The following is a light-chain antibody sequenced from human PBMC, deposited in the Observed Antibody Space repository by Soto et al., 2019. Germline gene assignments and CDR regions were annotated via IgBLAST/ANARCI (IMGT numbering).Light chain of an antibody. J-gene: IGKJ1*01. CDR2: AAS. V-gene: IGKV1-12*02. CDR1: QGINSW. Sequence: DIQMTHSPSSVSASVGDRVTITCRSSQGINSWLAWYQQKPGKAHKLLIYAASSLQSGVTSRFSGSGSGTDFTLTISSLQPEDFATYYCQQANSSHWTFGQGTKVEIK. CDR3: QQANSSHWT.